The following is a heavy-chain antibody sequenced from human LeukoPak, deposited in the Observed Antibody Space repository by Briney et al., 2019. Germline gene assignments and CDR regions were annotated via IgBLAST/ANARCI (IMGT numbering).Heavy chain of an antibody. J-gene: IGHJ4*02. CDR1: GYTFTGYY. V-gene: IGHV1-2*02. CDR2: INPKNGDT. D-gene: IGHD2-15*01. Sequence: ASVKVSCKASGYTFTGYYMHWVRQAPGQGLEWMGWINPKNGDTNYARKFQGRVTMTRDTSISTVYMELNRLTSDDTALYYCARVGYCSGDRCYLHFDYWGQGTLVTVSS. CDR3: ARVGYCSGDRCYLHFDY.